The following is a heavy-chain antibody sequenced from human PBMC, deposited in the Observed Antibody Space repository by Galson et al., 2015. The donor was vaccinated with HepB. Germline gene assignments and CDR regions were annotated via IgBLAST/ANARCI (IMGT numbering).Heavy chain of an antibody. J-gene: IGHJ6*02. CDR3: ARYSGSYSYYYYGMDV. D-gene: IGHD1-26*01. V-gene: IGHV1-18*04. CDR2: ISAYNGNT. Sequence: SVKVSCKASGYTFTSYGISWVRQAPGQGLEWMGWISAYNGNTNYAQKLQGRVTMTTDTSTSTAYMELRSLRSDDTAVYYCARYSGSYSYYYYGMDVWGQGTTVTVSS. CDR1: GYTFTSYG.